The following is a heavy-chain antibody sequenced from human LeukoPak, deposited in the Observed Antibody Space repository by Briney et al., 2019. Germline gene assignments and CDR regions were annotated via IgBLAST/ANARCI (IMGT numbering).Heavy chain of an antibody. J-gene: IGHJ4*02. Sequence: GGSLRLSCAVSGFDFGDYTMHWVRQPPGKGLEWVSLISWNSGSIKYTESVKGRFTISRDNSKNSLYLQMSSLRTEDTAVYYCARGGWLQLGNYFDYWGQGTLVTVSS. CDR1: GFDFGDYT. CDR3: ARGGWLQLGNYFDY. V-gene: IGHV3-43*01. D-gene: IGHD5-24*01. CDR2: ISWNSGSI.